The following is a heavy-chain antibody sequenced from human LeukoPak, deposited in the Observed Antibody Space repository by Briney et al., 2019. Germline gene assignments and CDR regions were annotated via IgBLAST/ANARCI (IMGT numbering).Heavy chain of an antibody. CDR2: ISSSSSYI. CDR3: ARKYCSSTSCYTFDY. D-gene: IGHD2-2*02. J-gene: IGHJ4*02. V-gene: IGHV3-21*01. CDR1: GFTFSSYS. Sequence: GGSLRLSCAASGFTFSSYSMNWVRQAPGKGLEWVSSISSSSSYIYYADSVKGRFTISRDNAKNSLYLQMNSLRAEDTAVYYCARKYCSSTSCYTFDYWGQGTLVTVSS.